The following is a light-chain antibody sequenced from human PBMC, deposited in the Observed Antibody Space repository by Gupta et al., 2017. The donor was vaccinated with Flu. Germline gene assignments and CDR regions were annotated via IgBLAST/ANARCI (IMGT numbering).Light chain of an antibody. V-gene: IGLV2-14*01. CDR3: SSYVASSARV. CDR2: DVS. Sequence: QSALTQPASVSGSPGQSITIPCTGTSNDVGGYNYVSWYQVRPGKAPKLMIFDVSDRPSGVSNRFSGSKSGNTASLTISGLQADDEADYYCSSYVASSARVFGGGTKVTVL. J-gene: IGLJ3*02. CDR1: SNDVGGYNY.